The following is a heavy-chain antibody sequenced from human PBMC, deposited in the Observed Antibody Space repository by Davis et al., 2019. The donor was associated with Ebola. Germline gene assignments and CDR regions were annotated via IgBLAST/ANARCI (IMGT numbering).Heavy chain of an antibody. J-gene: IGHJ4*02. CDR3: ARMGKSYYDSLWDY. D-gene: IGHD3-10*01. V-gene: IGHV5-51*01. CDR1: GYSFITYW. Sequence: KVSCKASGYSFITYWIVWVRQMPGKGLEWMGIIYPGDSDTRYSPSFQGQVTISADKSISTAYLQWSGLKASDTAMYYCARMGKSYYDSLWDYWGQGTLVTVSS. CDR2: IYPGDSDT.